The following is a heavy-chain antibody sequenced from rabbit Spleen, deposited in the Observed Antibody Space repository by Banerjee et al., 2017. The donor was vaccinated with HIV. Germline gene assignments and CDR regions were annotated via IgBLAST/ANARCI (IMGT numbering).Heavy chain of an antibody. Sequence: QSLEESGGDLVKPGASLTLTCTASGFSFSSSYWICWVRQAPGKGLEWIACIYAGSSGSTYYASWAKGRFTISKTSSTTVTLQMTSLTAADTATYFCAKYSYDDYGDYGIFYAFDPWGPGTLVTVS. V-gene: IGHV1S40*01. CDR1: GFSFSSSYW. D-gene: IGHD2-1*01. CDR2: IYAGSSGST. J-gene: IGHJ2*01. CDR3: AKYSYDDYGDYGIFYAFDP.